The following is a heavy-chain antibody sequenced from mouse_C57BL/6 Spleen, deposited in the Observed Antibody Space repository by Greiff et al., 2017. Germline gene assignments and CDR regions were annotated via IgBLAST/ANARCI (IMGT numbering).Heavy chain of an antibody. CDR2: IYPGDGDT. CDR3: VYDGYYDAMDY. V-gene: IGHV1-82*01. Sequence: QVQLKQSGPELVKPGASVKISCKASGYAFSSSWMNWVKQRPGKGLEWIGRIYPGDGDTNYNGKFKGKATLTADKSSSTAYMQLSSLTSEDSAVYFCVYDGYYDAMDYWGQGTSVTVSS. J-gene: IGHJ4*01. D-gene: IGHD2-3*01. CDR1: GYAFSSSW.